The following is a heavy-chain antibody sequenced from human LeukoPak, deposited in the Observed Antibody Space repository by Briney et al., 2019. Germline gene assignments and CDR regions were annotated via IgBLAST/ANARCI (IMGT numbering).Heavy chain of an antibody. CDR1: GYSFTKFW. J-gene: IGHJ6*03. D-gene: IGHD2-2*01. CDR2: IYPGDSDT. CDR3: ARLPAARNYYYYYMDV. V-gene: IGHV5-51*01. Sequence: GESLKISCKGSGYSFTKFWIGWVRQMPGKGLEWMGIIYPGDSDTRYSPSFQGQVTISADKSISTAYLQWSSLKASDTAMYYCARLPAARNYYYYYMDVWGKGTTVTISS.